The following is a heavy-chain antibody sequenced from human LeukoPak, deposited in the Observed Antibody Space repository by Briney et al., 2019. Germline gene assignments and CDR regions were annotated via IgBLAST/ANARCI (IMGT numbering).Heavy chain of an antibody. J-gene: IGHJ4*02. V-gene: IGHV3-33*01. D-gene: IGHD3-22*01. Sequence: GGSLRLSCAASGFTFSSYGIHWVRQAPGKGLEWVAVIWYDGSNKYYADSVKGRFTISRDNSKNTLYLQMNSLRAEDTAVYYCAREGSYDSSGYLYYWGQGTLVTVSS. CDR1: GFTFSSYG. CDR2: IWYDGSNK. CDR3: AREGSYDSSGYLYY.